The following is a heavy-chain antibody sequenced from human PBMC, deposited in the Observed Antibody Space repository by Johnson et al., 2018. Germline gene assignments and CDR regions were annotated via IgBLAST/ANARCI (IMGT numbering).Heavy chain of an antibody. J-gene: IGHJ6*03. CDR3: TRVSASPYYYYNYMDV. CDR1: GFTFGDYA. V-gene: IGHV3-49*03. D-gene: IGHD5-18*01. CDR2: IRSKAYGGTT. Sequence: VQLVQSGGGLVQPGRSLRLSCTASGFTFGDYAMSWFRQAPGKGLEWVGFIRSKAYGGTTDFAASVKGRFTISRDDSKSIAYLQMNSLKTEDTAVFYCTRVSASPYYYYNYMDVWGKGTTVIVSS.